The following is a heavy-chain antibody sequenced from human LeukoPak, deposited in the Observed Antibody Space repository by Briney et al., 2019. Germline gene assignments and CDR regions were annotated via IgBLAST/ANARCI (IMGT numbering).Heavy chain of an antibody. D-gene: IGHD3-10*01. CDR3: AREGPSITLRRGLRGGYDY. CDR2: IIPVRGTT. CDR1: EGTFSSYG. J-gene: IGHJ4*02. Sequence: EASVKVSCKPSEGTFSSYGFGWVRQAPRQGLEWMGGIIPVRGTTNYAQKFQGRVTMTTDESTHTAYMELSRLKSEDTAVYYCAREGPSITLRRGLRGGYDYWGQGTQITVSS. V-gene: IGHV1-69*05.